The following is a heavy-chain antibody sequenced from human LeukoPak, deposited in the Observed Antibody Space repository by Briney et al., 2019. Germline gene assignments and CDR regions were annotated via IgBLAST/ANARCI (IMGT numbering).Heavy chain of an antibody. D-gene: IGHD3-9*01. CDR2: IYYSGSP. Sequence: SETLSLTCTVSGGSVSNYYWSWLRQPPGKALEWIGCIYYSGSPNYNPSLKSRVTISIDTSKNQFSLRLSSVTAADTAVYYCAAASDILTGYRFDYWGQGTLVTVSS. V-gene: IGHV4-59*02. J-gene: IGHJ4*02. CDR1: GGSVSNYY. CDR3: AAASDILTGYRFDY.